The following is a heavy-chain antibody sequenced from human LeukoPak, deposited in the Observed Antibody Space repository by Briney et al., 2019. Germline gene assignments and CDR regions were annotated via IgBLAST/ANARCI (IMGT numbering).Heavy chain of an antibody. J-gene: IGHJ6*02. V-gene: IGHV1-3*01. Sequence: ASVKVSCKGSGYTFNSYAMHWVRQAPGQRHEWMGWINARNGDTKYSQKFQGRVTITRDTSATTAYMELSSLRSEDTAVYYCARGTGCAGGSCSYYGMDVWGLGTTVTVSS. D-gene: IGHD2-15*01. CDR2: INARNGDT. CDR1: GYTFNSYA. CDR3: ARGTGCAGGSCSYYGMDV.